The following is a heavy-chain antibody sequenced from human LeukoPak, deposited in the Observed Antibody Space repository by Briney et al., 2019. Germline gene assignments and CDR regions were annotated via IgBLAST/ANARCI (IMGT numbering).Heavy chain of an antibody. CDR1: GYTFTSYG. V-gene: IGHV1-18*01. CDR3: ARGHYVQPYDASDI. J-gene: IGHJ3*02. D-gene: IGHD3-10*02. CDR2: ISAYNGNT. Sequence: ASVKVSXKASGYTFTSYGINWVRQAPGQGLEWMGWISAYNGNTNYAQKLQGRVTMTTDTSTSTAYMELRSLRSDDTAVYYCARGHYVQPYDASDIWGQGTMVTVSS.